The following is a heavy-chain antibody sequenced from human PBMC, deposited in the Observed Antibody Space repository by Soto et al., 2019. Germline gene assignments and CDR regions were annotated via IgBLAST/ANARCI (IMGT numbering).Heavy chain of an antibody. Sequence: SVKVSCKASGFTFTSSAVLWVRQARGQRLEWIGWIVVGSGNTNYAQKFQERVTITRDMSTSTAYMELSSLRSEDTAVYYCAAEKNYYDSSGYPSAEFDPWGQGTLVTVSS. J-gene: IGHJ5*02. CDR3: AAEKNYYDSSGYPSAEFDP. CDR1: GFTFTSSA. D-gene: IGHD3-22*01. V-gene: IGHV1-58*01. CDR2: IVVGSGNT.